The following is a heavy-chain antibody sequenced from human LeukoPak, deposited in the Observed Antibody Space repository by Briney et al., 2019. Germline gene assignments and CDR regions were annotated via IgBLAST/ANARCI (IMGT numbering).Heavy chain of an antibody. D-gene: IGHD3-9*01. Sequence: ASVKVSCKASGYTFTSYGISWVRQAPGQGLEWMGWISAYNGNTNYAQKLQGRVTMTTDTSTSTAYMELRSLRSDDTAVYYCAREGAQYYDILTGYSPDYYYGMDVWGQGTTVTVSS. CDR3: AREGAQYYDILTGYSPDYYYGMDV. CDR1: GYTFTSYG. V-gene: IGHV1-18*01. J-gene: IGHJ6*02. CDR2: ISAYNGNT.